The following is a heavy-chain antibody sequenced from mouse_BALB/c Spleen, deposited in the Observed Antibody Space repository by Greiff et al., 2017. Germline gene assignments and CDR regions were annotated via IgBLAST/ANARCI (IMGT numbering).Heavy chain of an antibody. CDR3: TRGYGYDGYAMDY. D-gene: IGHD2-2*01. Sequence: QVQLKQPGAELVKPGASVKMSCKASGYTFTSYWMHWVKQRPGQGLEWIGTIDPSDSYTSYNQKFKGKATLTVDTSSSTAYMQLSSLTSEDSAVYYCTRGYGYDGYAMDYWGQGTSVTVSS. CDR2: IDPSDSYT. CDR1: GYTFTSYW. V-gene: IGHV1S127*01. J-gene: IGHJ4*01.